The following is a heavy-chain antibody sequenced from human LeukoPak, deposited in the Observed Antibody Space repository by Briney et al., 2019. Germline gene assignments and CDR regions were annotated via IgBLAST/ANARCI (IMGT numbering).Heavy chain of an antibody. Sequence: PSETLSLTCTVSVGSISSYYWSWIRQPPGKGLEWVGYIYYSGSTNYNPSLKSRVTISVDTSKNQFSLKLSSVTAAETAVYYCARLRYFDWLRGGYFDYWGQGTMVTVSS. CDR1: VGSISSYY. CDR2: IYYSGST. J-gene: IGHJ4*02. V-gene: IGHV4-59*08. CDR3: ARLRYFDWLRGGYFDY. D-gene: IGHD3-9*01.